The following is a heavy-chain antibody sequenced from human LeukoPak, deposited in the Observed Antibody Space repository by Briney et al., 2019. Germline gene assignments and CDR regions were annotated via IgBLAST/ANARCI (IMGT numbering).Heavy chain of an antibody. D-gene: IGHD6-6*01. J-gene: IGHJ4*02. CDR2: IYTSGST. V-gene: IGHV4-61*02. Sequence: PSETLSLTCTVSGGSISSGSYYWSWIRQPAGKGLEWIGRIYTSGSTNYNPSLKSRVTISVDTSKNQFSLKLSSVTAADTAVYYCASGGWGVAARPFDYWGQGTLVTVSS. CDR3: ASGGWGVAARPFDY. CDR1: GGSISSGSYY.